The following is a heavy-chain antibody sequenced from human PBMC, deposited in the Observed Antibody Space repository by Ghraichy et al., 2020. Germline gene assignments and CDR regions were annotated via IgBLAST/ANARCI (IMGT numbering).Heavy chain of an antibody. CDR3: ARDYHCSSTSCIDY. Sequence: ASVKVSCKASGYTFTSYGISWVRQAPGQGLEWMGWISAYNGNTNYAQKLQGRVTMTTDTSTSTAYMELRSLRSDDTAVYYCARDYHCSSTSCIDYWGQGTLVTVSS. V-gene: IGHV1-18*04. D-gene: IGHD2-2*01. J-gene: IGHJ4*02. CDR2: ISAYNGNT. CDR1: GYTFTSYG.